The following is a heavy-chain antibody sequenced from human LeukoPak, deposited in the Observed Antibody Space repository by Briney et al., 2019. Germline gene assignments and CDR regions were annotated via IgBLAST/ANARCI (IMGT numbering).Heavy chain of an antibody. CDR2: IWYDGSNK. D-gene: IGHD2-2*01. Sequence: PGRSLRLSCAASGFTFSSYGMHWVRQAPGKGLEWVAGIWYDGSNKYYADSVKGRFTISRDNSKNTLYLQMNSLRAEDTAVYYCAKDLDCSSTSCYGAFDIWGQGTMVTVSS. CDR1: GFTFSSYG. CDR3: AKDLDCSSTSCYGAFDI. V-gene: IGHV3-33*06. J-gene: IGHJ3*02.